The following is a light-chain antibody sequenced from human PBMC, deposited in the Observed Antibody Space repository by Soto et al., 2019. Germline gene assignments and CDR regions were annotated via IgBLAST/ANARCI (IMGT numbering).Light chain of an antibody. Sequence: EIVLTQYPGTLSLSPGERTTHSCRASQSISSSYLAWYQQKPGQAPRLLVYGASSRSTGIPDRFSGSGFGTDFTLTISRLEPEDFALYYCQQYSSTFWTLGQGTKVDIK. J-gene: IGKJ1*01. V-gene: IGKV3-20*01. CDR1: QSISSSY. CDR2: GAS. CDR3: QQYSSTFWT.